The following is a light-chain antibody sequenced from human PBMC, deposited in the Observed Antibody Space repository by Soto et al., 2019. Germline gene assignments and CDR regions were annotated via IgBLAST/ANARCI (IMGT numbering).Light chain of an antibody. V-gene: IGLV1-44*01. CDR3: ATWDDSLNVWL. Sequence: QSVLTQPPSASAPPGQRVTISCSGSTSNIGSNPVNWYQQLPGTAPKLLIYSNTQRPSGVPDRFSGSKSGTSASLAISALQSEDESTYYCATWDDSLNVWLFGGGTQLTVL. J-gene: IGLJ3*02. CDR1: TSNIGSNP. CDR2: SNT.